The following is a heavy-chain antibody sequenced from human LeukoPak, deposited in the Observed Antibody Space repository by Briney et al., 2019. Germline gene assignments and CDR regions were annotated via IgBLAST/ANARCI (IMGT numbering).Heavy chain of an antibody. CDR3: AHRRAGHFDWLLSAVYFDY. CDR1: GFSLSTSGVG. Sequence: SGPTLVNPTQTLTLTCTFSGFSLSTSGVGVGWIRQPPGKALEWLALIYWNDDKRYSPSLKSRLTITKDTSKNQVVLTMTNMDPVDTATYYCAHRRAGHFDWLLSAVYFDYWGQGTLVTVSS. V-gene: IGHV2-5*01. D-gene: IGHD3-9*01. J-gene: IGHJ4*02. CDR2: IYWNDDK.